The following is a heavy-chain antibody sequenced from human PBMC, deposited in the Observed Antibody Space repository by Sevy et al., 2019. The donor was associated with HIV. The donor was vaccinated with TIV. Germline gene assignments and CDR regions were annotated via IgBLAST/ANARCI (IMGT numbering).Heavy chain of an antibody. CDR3: ARFYYGDYSNYFDP. V-gene: IGHV3-53*01. CDR2: MYSGGGT. CDR1: GFTVSSNY. J-gene: IGHJ5*02. Sequence: GGSLRLSCAASGFTVSSNYVSWVRQAPGKGLEWVSIMYSGGGTHYADSVKGRFTISRDNSKNTVYLEMNSLRAEDIAVYYCARFYYGDYSNYFDPWGQGTLVTVSS. D-gene: IGHD4-17*01.